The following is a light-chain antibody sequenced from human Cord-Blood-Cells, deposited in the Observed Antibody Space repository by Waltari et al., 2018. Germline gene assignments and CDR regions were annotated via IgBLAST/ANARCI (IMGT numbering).Light chain of an antibody. CDR1: QSISSY. Sequence: DIQMTQSPSSLSASVGARVTITCRASQSISSYLNWYQQKPGKAPKLRIYAASSLQSGVPSRFSGSGSGTDFTLTISSLQPEDFATDYGQQSYSTPPTVGPGTKVDIK. CDR3: QQSYSTPPT. CDR2: AAS. V-gene: IGKV1-39*01. J-gene: IGKJ3*01.